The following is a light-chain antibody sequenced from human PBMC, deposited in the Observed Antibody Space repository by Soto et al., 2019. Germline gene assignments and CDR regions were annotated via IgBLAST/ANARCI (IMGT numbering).Light chain of an antibody. J-gene: IGKJ1*01. V-gene: IGKV1-9*01. CDR1: QGISSS. CDR3: QQIDSYPRT. Sequence: IQLTHSPSSLSPSVGDRVTITCRAGQGISSSLAWYQQKPGKAPNLLISAASTLQTGVPSRFSGSGSGTDFALTISCLQPEDFATYYCQQIDSYPRTFGQGTKVEIK. CDR2: AAS.